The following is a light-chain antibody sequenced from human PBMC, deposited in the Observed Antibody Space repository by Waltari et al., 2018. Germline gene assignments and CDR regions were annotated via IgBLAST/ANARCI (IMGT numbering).Light chain of an antibody. CDR1: QSLSNW. V-gene: IGKV1-5*03. J-gene: IGKJ1*01. CDR2: KAS. CDR3: QQYRNLWT. Sequence: DIQMTQSPYTLSASVGDRVTSTCRASQSLSNWLAWYQQKPWKAPKVLIYKASTLESGVPSRFSGSGSGTEFTLTISSLQPDDFATYYCQQYRNLWTFGQGTKVEIK.